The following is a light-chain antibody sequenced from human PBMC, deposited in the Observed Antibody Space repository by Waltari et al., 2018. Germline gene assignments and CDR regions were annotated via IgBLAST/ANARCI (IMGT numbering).Light chain of an antibody. CDR3: QSYDGNLSDVI. V-gene: IGLV1-40*01. Sequence: QSVLTQPPSVSGAPGQRVTISCTGSSSNIGAGYDVHWYQQFPGTAPKVLIYGNNTPPPGVPDLFSGSKSATSASLAITGLQAEDEADYYCQSYDGNLSDVIFGGGTKLTVL. CDR2: GNN. CDR1: SSNIGAGYD. J-gene: IGLJ2*01.